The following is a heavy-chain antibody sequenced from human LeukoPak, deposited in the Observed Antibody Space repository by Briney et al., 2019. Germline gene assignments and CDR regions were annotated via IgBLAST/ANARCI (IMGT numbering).Heavy chain of an antibody. J-gene: IGHJ3*02. CDR2: IYPSGAT. V-gene: IGHV4-34*01. CDR3: AREFPSPLNHDAFDI. CDR1: GGSFSANY. Sequence: PSETLSLTCAVSGGSFSANYWSWIRQPPGGGLEWIAEIYPSGATQYNPSLTGRVTISADRSKSQFSLRLSSVTAADTAVYYCAREFPSPLNHDAFDIWGQGTMVTVSS. D-gene: IGHD2-2*01.